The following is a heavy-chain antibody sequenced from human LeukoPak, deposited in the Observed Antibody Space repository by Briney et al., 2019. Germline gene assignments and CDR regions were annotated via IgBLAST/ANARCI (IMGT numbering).Heavy chain of an antibody. J-gene: IGHJ4*02. Sequence: PGGTLRLSCAASGFVFSDYGMHWVRQAPGKGLEWVAFVRNDGSNEYYADSMKGRFTISSDNAKNSLYLQVKIWDPRDTAVYYCARHDIAAAGTEDWGQGTLVTVSS. V-gene: IGHV3-30*02. CDR1: GFVFSDYG. D-gene: IGHD6-13*01. CDR3: ARHDIAAAGTED. CDR2: VRNDGSNE.